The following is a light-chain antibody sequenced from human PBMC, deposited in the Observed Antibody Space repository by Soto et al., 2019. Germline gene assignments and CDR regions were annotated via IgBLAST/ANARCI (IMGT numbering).Light chain of an antibody. CDR2: SSN. CDR3: AAWDDSLNGPV. V-gene: IGLV1-44*01. CDR1: SSNIGSNT. Sequence: QSVLTQPPSASGTPGQRVTISCSGSSSNIGSNTVNWYQQLLGTAPKLLIYSSNQRPSGVPDRFSGSKSGTSASLAISGLQSEDEADYYCAAWDDSLNGPVFGTGTKLTVL. J-gene: IGLJ1*01.